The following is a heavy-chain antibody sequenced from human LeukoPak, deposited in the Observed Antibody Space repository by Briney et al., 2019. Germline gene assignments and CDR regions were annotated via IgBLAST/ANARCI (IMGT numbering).Heavy chain of an antibody. Sequence: PGRSLRLSCAASGFTFSSYSFHWVRQAPGQGLEWVTVISAGGGSIKYYEDSVKGRFTTSRDNSKTTLYLEMNSLRAEDTAVYYCAKESNYNNWYFDLWGRGTLVTVSS. CDR3: AKESNYNNWYFDL. V-gene: IGHV3-30*18. CDR2: ISAGGGSIK. J-gene: IGHJ2*01. D-gene: IGHD3-10*01. CDR1: GFTFSSYS.